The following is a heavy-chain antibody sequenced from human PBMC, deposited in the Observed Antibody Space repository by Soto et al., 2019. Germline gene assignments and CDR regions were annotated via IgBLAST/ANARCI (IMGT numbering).Heavy chain of an antibody. CDR1: GLTVSGKKY. CDR2: LYDVDGS. J-gene: IGHJ3*01. CDR3: ATWHEREHAYDV. Sequence: DVQLVESGGGLMQPGESLRLSCAASGLTVSGKKYVAWVRQAPGKGLEWVSALYDVDGSFYADSLKGRFTTSSDSSKTTVYLQMHGLRPDDTAVYYCATWHEREHAYDVWGQGTTVTFSS. D-gene: IGHD1-1*01. V-gene: IGHV3-53*01.